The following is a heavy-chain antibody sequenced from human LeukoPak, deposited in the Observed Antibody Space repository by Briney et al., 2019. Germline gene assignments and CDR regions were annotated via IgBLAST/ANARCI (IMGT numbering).Heavy chain of an antibody. CDR3: ARVGYAPTGTIDY. CDR1: GYTFTSYD. Sequence: GASVKVSCKASGYTFTSYDINWVRQATGQGLEWMGWMNPNSGNTGYAQKFQGRVTMTRNTSISTAYMELSSLRSDDTAVYYCARVGYAPTGTIDYWGQGTLVTVSS. J-gene: IGHJ4*02. CDR2: MNPNSGNT. D-gene: IGHD1/OR15-1a*01. V-gene: IGHV1-8*01.